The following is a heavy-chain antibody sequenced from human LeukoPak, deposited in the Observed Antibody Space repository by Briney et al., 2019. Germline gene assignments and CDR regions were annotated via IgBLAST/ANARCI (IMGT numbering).Heavy chain of an antibody. D-gene: IGHD5-24*01. J-gene: IGHJ4*02. CDR1: GGSFSGYY. CDR2: INHSVST. CDR3: ARRWLQFSVFDY. V-gene: IGHV4-34*01. Sequence: ASETLSLTCAVYGGSFSGYYWSWIRQPPGKGLEWIGEINHSVSTNYNPSLKSRVTISVDTSKNQFSLKLSSVTAADTAVYYCARRWLQFSVFDYWGQGTLVTVSS.